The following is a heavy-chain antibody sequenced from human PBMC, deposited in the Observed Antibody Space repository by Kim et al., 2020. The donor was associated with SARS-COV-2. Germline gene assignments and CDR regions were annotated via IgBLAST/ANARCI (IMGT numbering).Heavy chain of an antibody. V-gene: IGHV3-23*01. CDR2: ISGSGGST. CDR3: AKVDGSYYGPVDY. J-gene: IGHJ4*02. CDR1: GFTFNSYA. Sequence: GGSLRLSCTATGFTFNSYAMRWVRQAPGKGPDWVSGISGSGGSTYYADSVKGRFTVSRDNSKNTLYLQMNSLRVEDTAVYYCAKVDGSYYGPVDYWGQGTLVTVSS. D-gene: IGHD3-10*01.